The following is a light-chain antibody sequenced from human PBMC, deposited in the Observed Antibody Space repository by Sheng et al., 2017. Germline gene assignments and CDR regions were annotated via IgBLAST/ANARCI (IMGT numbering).Light chain of an antibody. CDR3: QQYNNWPLT. CDR1: QSVSSN. J-gene: IGKJ4*01. CDR2: GAS. V-gene: IGKV3-15*01. Sequence: EIVMTQSPATLSVSPGERATLSCRASQSVSSNLAWYQQKPGQAPRLLTKGASTRAAGIPARFSGSGSGTEFTLTISSLQSEDFAVYYCQQYNNWPLTFGGGTKVEI.